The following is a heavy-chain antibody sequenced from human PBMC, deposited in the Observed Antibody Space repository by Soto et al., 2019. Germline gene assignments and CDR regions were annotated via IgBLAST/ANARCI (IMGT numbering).Heavy chain of an antibody. Sequence: SVKVSCKASGGTFSSYAISWVRQAQGQGLEWMGGIIPIFGTANYAQKFQGRVTITADESTSTAYMELSSLRSEDTAVYYCASRNPNSSGYYFDYWGQGTLVTVSS. CDR2: IIPIFGTA. CDR1: GGTFSSYA. V-gene: IGHV1-69*13. CDR3: ASRNPNSSGYYFDY. D-gene: IGHD3-22*01. J-gene: IGHJ4*02.